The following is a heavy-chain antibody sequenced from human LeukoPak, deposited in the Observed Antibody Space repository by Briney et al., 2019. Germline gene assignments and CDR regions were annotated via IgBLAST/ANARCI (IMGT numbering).Heavy chain of an antibody. J-gene: IGHJ3*02. Sequence: GGSLRLSCAASGFTFSSYAMHWVRQAPGKGLEWVAVISYDGSNKYYADSVKGRFTISRDNSKNTLYLQMNSLRAEDTAVYYCASMHYYDSRDDAFDIWGQGTMVTVSS. D-gene: IGHD3-22*01. CDR1: GFTFSSYA. CDR2: ISYDGSNK. CDR3: ASMHYYDSRDDAFDI. V-gene: IGHV3-30-3*01.